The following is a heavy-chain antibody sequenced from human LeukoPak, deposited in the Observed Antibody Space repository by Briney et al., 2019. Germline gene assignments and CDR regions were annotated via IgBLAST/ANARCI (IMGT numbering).Heavy chain of an antibody. D-gene: IGHD6-13*01. V-gene: IGHV1-18*01. CDR1: GYMFTSYG. J-gene: IGHJ1*01. CDR3: ARVRRIAAAGAEYFQH. Sequence: ASVKVSCKASGYMFTSYGISWVRQAPGQGLDWMGWISAYNGDTEYSHKFQGRVTMTTDTSTSTAYMELRSLRSDDTAVYYCARVRRIAAAGAEYFQHWGQGTLVTVSS. CDR2: ISAYNGDT.